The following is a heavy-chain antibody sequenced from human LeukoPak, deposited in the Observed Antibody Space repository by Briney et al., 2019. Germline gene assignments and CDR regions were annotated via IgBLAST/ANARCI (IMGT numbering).Heavy chain of an antibody. J-gene: IGHJ4*02. CDR3: ARVLYDSSGYEGVYYFDY. V-gene: IGHV4-38-2*02. CDR1: GDSLGIYK. Sequence: LETLSLTCSVSGDSLGIYKWSWIRQPPGKGLEWIGSIYHSGSTYYNPSLKSRVTISVDTSKNQFSLKLSSVTAADTAVYYCARVLYDSSGYEGVYYFDYWGQGTLVTVSS. CDR2: IYHSGST. D-gene: IGHD3-22*01.